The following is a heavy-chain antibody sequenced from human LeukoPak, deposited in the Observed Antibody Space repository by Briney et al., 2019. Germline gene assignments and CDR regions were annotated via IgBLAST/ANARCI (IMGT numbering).Heavy chain of an antibody. D-gene: IGHD1-26*01. J-gene: IGHJ4*02. CDR1: GGSFSGYY. V-gene: IGHV4-34*01. CDR3: ARQQAVGAQNPYFDY. CDR2: INHSGST. Sequence: SETLSLTCAVYGGSFSGYYWSWIRQPPGKGLEWIGEINHSGSTNYNPSLKSRVTISVDTSKNQFSLKLSSVTAADTAVYYCARQQAVGAQNPYFDYWGQGTLVTVSS.